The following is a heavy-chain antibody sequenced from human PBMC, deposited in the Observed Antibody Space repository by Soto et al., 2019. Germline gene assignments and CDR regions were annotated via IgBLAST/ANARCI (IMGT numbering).Heavy chain of an antibody. D-gene: IGHD3-22*01. CDR1: GGSISSGDYY. J-gene: IGHJ4*02. Sequence: PSETLSLTCTVSGGSISSGDYYWSWIRQPPGKGLEWIGYIYYSGSTYYNPSLKSRVTISVDTSKNQFSLKLSSVTAADTAVYYCARAYYDSSGYPSPYFDYWGQGTLVTVSS. V-gene: IGHV4-30-4*01. CDR3: ARAYYDSSGYPSPYFDY. CDR2: IYYSGST.